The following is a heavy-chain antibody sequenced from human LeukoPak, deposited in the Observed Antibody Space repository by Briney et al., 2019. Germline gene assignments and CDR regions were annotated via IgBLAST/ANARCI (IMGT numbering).Heavy chain of an antibody. CDR1: GFTFSSYA. Sequence: QPGRSLRLSCAASGFTFSSYAMHWVRQAPGKGLEWVAVISYDGSNKYYADSVKGRFTISRDNSKNTLYLQMNSLRAEDTAVYYCARGPTSRTIDYWGQGTLVTVSS. V-gene: IGHV3-30-3*01. J-gene: IGHJ4*02. D-gene: IGHD2/OR15-2a*01. CDR3: ARGPTSRTIDY. CDR2: ISYDGSNK.